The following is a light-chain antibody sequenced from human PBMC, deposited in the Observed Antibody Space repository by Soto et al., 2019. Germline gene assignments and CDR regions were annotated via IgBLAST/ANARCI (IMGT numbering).Light chain of an antibody. CDR2: AAS. Sequence: DIHMTQSPSSLSVSVGDRVTITCRASQSISSYLNWYQQKPGKAPKLLIYAASSLQSGVPSRFSGSGSGTDFTLTISSLQPEDFATYYCQQSYSIPWTFGQGTKVDIK. J-gene: IGKJ1*01. CDR3: QQSYSIPWT. V-gene: IGKV1-39*01. CDR1: QSISSY.